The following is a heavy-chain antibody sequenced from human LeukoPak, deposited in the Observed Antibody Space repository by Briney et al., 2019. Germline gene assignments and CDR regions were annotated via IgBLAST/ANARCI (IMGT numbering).Heavy chain of an antibody. CDR3: ARRYNRNQIDAFDI. J-gene: IGHJ3*02. D-gene: IGHD1-14*01. CDR2: IWYDGSNK. V-gene: IGHV3-33*01. CDR1: GFTFSSYG. Sequence: GGSLRLSCAASGFTFSSYGMHWVRQAPGKGLEWVAVIWYDGSNKYYADSVKGRFTISRDNSKNTLYLQMNSLRAEDTAVYYCARRYNRNQIDAFDIWGQGTMVTVSS.